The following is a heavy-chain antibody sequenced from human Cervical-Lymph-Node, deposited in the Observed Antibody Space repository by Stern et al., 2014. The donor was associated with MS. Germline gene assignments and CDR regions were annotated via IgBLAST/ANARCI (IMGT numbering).Heavy chain of an antibody. Sequence: VQLVESGPGLVKPSQTLSLTCTVSGGSINSGGIYWTWLRQHPGKGLEWIGYIYYSGSTYYNPSLESRVTISIDTSKNQFSLRLSSVTAADTAVYYCARGYSYAYVGGRSGMDVWGQGTTVTVSS. D-gene: IGHD5-18*01. CDR3: ARGYSYAYVGGRSGMDV. CDR1: GGSINSGGIY. CDR2: IYYSGST. J-gene: IGHJ6*02. V-gene: IGHV4-31*03.